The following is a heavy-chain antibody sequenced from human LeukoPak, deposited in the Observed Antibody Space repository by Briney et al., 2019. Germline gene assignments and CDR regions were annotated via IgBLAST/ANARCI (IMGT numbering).Heavy chain of an antibody. J-gene: IGHJ4*02. CDR3: ARGRLAARHYFDY. D-gene: IGHD6-6*01. CDR2: INHSGST. CDR1: GGSFSGYY. Sequence: SETLSPTCAVYGGSFSGYYWSWIRQPPGKGLEWIGEINHSGSTNYNPSLKSRVTISVDTSKNQFSLKLSSVTAADTAVYYCARGRLAARHYFDYWGQGTLVTVSS. V-gene: IGHV4-34*01.